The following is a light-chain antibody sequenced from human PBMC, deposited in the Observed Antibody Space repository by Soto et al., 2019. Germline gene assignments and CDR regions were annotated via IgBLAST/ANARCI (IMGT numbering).Light chain of an antibody. Sequence: DIQMTQSPPSLSASVGDIVTITCRASRDIHTFLAWYQQKPGEVPKLLVYAASTLQSGVPSRFIGSGSGTDFTLSISSLQPEDVATYYCHKYNAAPFTFGPGTKVDIK. J-gene: IGKJ3*01. CDR2: AAS. CDR3: HKYNAAPFT. V-gene: IGKV1-27*01. CDR1: RDIHTF.